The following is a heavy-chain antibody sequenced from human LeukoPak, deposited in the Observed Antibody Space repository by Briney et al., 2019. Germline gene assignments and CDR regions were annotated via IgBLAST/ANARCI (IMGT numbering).Heavy chain of an antibody. Sequence: GGSLRLSWAASGFTFSSYAMSWVRQAPGKGLEWVSAISGSGGSTYYADSVKGRFTISRDNSKNTLYLQMNSLRAEDTAVYYCAKSLAVAGYFDYWGQGTLVTVSS. CDR2: ISGSGGST. CDR3: AKSLAVAGYFDY. J-gene: IGHJ4*02. CDR1: GFTFSSYA. V-gene: IGHV3-23*01. D-gene: IGHD6-19*01.